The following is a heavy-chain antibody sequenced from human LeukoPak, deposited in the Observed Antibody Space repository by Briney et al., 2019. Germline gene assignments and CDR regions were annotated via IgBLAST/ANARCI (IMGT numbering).Heavy chain of an antibody. V-gene: IGHV4-4*02. D-gene: IGHD3-10*01. CDR3: ASRLVRGGYFDY. CDR2: IYHSGST. Sequence: PSGTLSLTCAVSGGSISSSNWWSWVRQPPGKGLEWIGEIYHSGSTNYNPSLRSRVTISADKSKNQFSLKLSSVTAADTAVYYCASRLVRGGYFDYWGQGTLVTVSS. J-gene: IGHJ4*02. CDR1: GGSISSSNW.